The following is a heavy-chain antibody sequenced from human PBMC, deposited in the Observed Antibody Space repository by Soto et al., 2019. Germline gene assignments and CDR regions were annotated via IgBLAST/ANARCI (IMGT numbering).Heavy chain of an antibody. CDR1: EYSFSRYW. D-gene: IGHD3-9*01. Sequence: LRLSYKGREYSFSRYWIGCVRQSPVKGLEWMGIIYPGDSDTRYSPSFQGQVTISADKSISTAYLQWSSLKASDTAMYYCARLQRYFDWLTPWGQGTLVTVSS. J-gene: IGHJ5*02. CDR3: ARLQRYFDWLTP. CDR2: IYPGDSDT. V-gene: IGHV5-51*01.